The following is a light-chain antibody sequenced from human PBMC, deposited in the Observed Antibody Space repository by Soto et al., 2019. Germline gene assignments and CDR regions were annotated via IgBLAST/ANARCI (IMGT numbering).Light chain of an antibody. CDR1: QSVLYNSNNKNY. Sequence: DIVMTQSPDSLAVSLGERATINCKSSQSVLYNSNNKNYLAWYQQKPGQPPKLLIYWASTRESGVPDRFSGSGSGTDFTLTISSLQAEDVAVYYCQQCYTTPPTFGQGTKLEIK. CDR3: QQCYTTPPT. CDR2: WAS. J-gene: IGKJ2*01. V-gene: IGKV4-1*01.